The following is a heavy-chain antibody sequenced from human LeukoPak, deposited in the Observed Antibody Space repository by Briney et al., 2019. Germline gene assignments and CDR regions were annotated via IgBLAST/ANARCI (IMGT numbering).Heavy chain of an antibody. CDR1: GYTFTGYY. CDR3: ARSSALEY. J-gene: IGHJ4*02. V-gene: IGHV1-2*02. CDR2: INPNSGGT. Sequence: GASVKVSCKASGYTFTGYYMHWVRQTPGQGLEWMGWINPNSGGTNYAQKFQGRVTMTRNTSISTAYMELSRLTSDDTAVYYCARSSALEYWGQGTLVTVSS.